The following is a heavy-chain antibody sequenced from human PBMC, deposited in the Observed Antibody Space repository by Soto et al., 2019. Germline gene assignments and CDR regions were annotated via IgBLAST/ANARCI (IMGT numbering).Heavy chain of an antibody. D-gene: IGHD6-13*01. Sequence: PGESLKISCKGSGYSFTSYWISWVRQMPGKGLEWMGRIDPSDSYTNYSPSFQGHVTISADKSISTAYLQWSSLKASDTAMYYCARRQAAAGDNDLTFDDWGQGTLVTVS. J-gene: IGHJ4*02. V-gene: IGHV5-10-1*01. CDR3: ARRQAAAGDNDLTFDD. CDR1: GYSFTSYW. CDR2: IDPSDSYT.